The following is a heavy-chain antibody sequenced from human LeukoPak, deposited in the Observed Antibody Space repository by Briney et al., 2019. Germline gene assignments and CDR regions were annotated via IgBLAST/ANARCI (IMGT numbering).Heavy chain of an antibody. CDR1: GESFSGYY. CDR2: INRNGTT. J-gene: IGHJ6*02. V-gene: IGHV4-34*01. D-gene: IGHD3-16*02. CDR3: ARGGYYVWGSYRSNYYYYYGMDV. Sequence: SETLSLTCAVYGESFSGYYWSWIRRPPGKGLEWIGEINRNGTTNYNPSLKSRVTISVDTSKNQFSLKLSSVTAADTAVYYCARGGYYVWGSYRSNYYYYYGMDVWGQGTTVTVSS.